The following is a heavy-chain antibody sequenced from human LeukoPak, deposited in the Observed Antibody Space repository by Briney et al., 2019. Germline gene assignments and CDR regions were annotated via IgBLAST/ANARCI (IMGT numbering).Heavy chain of an antibody. D-gene: IGHD6-19*01. CDR3: ARDSSGWYVFDY. CDR2: IIPIFGTA. V-gene: IGHV1-69*01. J-gene: IGHJ4*02. CDR1: GGTFSSYA. Sequence: ASVKVSCKASGGTFSSYAISWVRQAPGQGLEWMGGIIPIFGTANYAQKFQGRVTITADESTSTAYMELSSLRSEDTAVYYCARDSSGWYVFDYWGQGTLVTVSS.